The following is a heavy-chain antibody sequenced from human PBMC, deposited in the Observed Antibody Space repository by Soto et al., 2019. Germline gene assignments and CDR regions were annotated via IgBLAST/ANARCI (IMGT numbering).Heavy chain of an antibody. Sequence: SVKVSCKASGGTFSSYTVSWVRQAPGQGLEWMGRIIPILGIANYAQKFQGRVTITADKSTSTAYMELSSLRSEDTAVYYCARGGYCTNGVCMPDYYYYYYMDVWGKGTTVTVS. CDR2: IIPILGIA. D-gene: IGHD2-8*01. J-gene: IGHJ6*03. CDR1: GGTFSSYT. V-gene: IGHV1-69*02. CDR3: ARGGYCTNGVCMPDYYYYYYMDV.